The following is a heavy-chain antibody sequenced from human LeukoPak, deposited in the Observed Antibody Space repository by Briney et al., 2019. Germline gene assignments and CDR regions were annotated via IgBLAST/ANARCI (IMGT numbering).Heavy chain of an antibody. D-gene: IGHD6-13*01. CDR3: ARDIYPGPSSWSLFDY. CDR2: IWYDGSNK. V-gene: IGHV3-33*01. CDR1: GFTFSSYG. Sequence: GGSLRLSCAASGFTFSSYGMHWVRQAPGKGLEGVAVIWYDGSNKYYADSVKGRFTISRDNSKNTLHLQTNSLRAEDTAGNYWARDIYPGPSSWSLFDYWGQGTLVTVSS. J-gene: IGHJ4*02.